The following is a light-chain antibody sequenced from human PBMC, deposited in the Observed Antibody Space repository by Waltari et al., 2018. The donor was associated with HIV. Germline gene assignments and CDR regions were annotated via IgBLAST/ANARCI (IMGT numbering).Light chain of an antibody. V-gene: IGLV1-47*01. J-gene: IGLJ2*01. CDR3: ASWDDSLGGYWI. CDR1: TSNIGSNY. CDR2: MND. Sequence: QSVVTQPPSASGTLGQSVTISCSGGTSNIGSNYEYWYQHLPETPPKLLIYMNDQRPAGVPDRITGSKSGTSASLADSGLRSGGEADYYCASWDDSLGGYWIFGGGNNRTVL.